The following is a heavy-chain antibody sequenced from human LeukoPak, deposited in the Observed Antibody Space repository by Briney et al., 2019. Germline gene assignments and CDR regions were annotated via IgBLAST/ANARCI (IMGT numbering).Heavy chain of an antibody. V-gene: IGHV3-53*01. CDR1: GFTVSSNY. CDR2: IYSGGST. Sequence: GGSLRLSCAASGFTVSSNYMSWVRQAPGKGLEWVSVIYSGGSTYYADSVKGRFTTSRDNSKNTLYLQMNSLRAEDTAVYYCARDGGYSYGYDYYYGMDVWGQGTTVTVSS. D-gene: IGHD5-18*01. CDR3: ARDGGYSYGYDYYYGMDV. J-gene: IGHJ6*02.